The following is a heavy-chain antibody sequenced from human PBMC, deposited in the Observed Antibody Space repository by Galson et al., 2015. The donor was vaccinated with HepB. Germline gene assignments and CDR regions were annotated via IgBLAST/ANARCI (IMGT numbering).Heavy chain of an antibody. CDR3: ARGDYGISSGWYYFDY. Sequence: SVKVSCKASGYTFTSYYMHWVRQAPGQGLEWMGIINPSGGSTSYAQKFQGRVTMTRDTSTSTVYMELSSLRSEDTAVYYCARGDYGISSGWYYFDYWGQGTLVTVSS. V-gene: IGHV1-46*01. CDR1: GYTFTSYY. CDR2: INPSGGST. D-gene: IGHD6-19*01. J-gene: IGHJ4*02.